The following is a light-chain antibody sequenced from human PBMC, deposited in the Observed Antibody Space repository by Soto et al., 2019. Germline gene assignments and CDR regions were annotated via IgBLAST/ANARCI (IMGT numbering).Light chain of an antibody. CDR1: QSITNY. Sequence: DLQMTRSPSALSPSVVDRGTITCRASQSITNYLKWLQHKPAQAPNLLIYGASSLQSGVTSRFSGSGFGTDFTLSISSLQPEDFAVYYCQQADTFPITFGQGTRLEIK. CDR3: QQADTFPIT. J-gene: IGKJ5*01. CDR2: GAS. V-gene: IGKV1-39*01.